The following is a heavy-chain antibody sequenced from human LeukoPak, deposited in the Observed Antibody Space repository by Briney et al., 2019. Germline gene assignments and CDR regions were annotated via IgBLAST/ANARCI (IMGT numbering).Heavy chain of an antibody. V-gene: IGHV3-21*01. D-gene: IGHD6-19*01. CDR2: ISSSSSYI. CDR1: GFTFSSYS. Sequence: GGSLRLSCAASGFTFSSYSMNWVRQAPGKGLEWVSSISSSSSYIYYADSVKGRFTISRDNAKNSLYLQMNSLRAEDTAVYYCARDPPHIAVAGTVDYWGQGTLVTVSS. CDR3: ARDPPHIAVAGTVDY. J-gene: IGHJ4*02.